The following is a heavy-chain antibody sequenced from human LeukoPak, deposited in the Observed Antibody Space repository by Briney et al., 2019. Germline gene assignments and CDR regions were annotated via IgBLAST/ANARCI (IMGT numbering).Heavy chain of an antibody. CDR2: ISAYNGNT. J-gene: IGHJ4*02. CDR1: GYTFTSYG. Sequence: ASVKVSCKASGYTFTSYGISWVRQAPGQGLEWVGWISAYNGNTKYVQKLQGRVTMTTDTSTSTAYMELRSLRSDDTAVYYCARAGLDVVGAKADHWGQGTLVTVSS. D-gene: IGHD1-26*01. CDR3: ARAGLDVVGAKADH. V-gene: IGHV1-18*01.